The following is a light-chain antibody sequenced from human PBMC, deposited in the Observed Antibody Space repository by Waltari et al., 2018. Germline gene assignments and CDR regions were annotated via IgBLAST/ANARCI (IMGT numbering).Light chain of an antibody. J-gene: IGLJ3*02. CDR1: SSNIGLEP. Sequence: QSVLTQPPSASGTPGHTVTISCSGRSSNIGLEPVNWYQQFPDRFSGSKSGTSASLAISGLQSEDEADYFCASWDGRLNGVVFGGGTKLTVL. V-gene: IGLV1-44*01. CDR3: ASWDGRLNGVV.